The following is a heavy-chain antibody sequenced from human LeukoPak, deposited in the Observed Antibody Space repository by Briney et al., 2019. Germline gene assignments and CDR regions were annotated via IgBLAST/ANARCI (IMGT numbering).Heavy chain of an antibody. CDR3: ARDGVLWFGELGFFDY. D-gene: IGHD3-10*01. V-gene: IGHV1-18*01. J-gene: IGHJ4*02. CDR2: ISTYNGNT. CDR1: GYTFTSYG. Sequence: ASVKVSCKASGYTFTSYGISWVRQAPGQGLEWMGWISTYNGNTNYAQKLQGRVTMTTDTSTSTAYMELRSLRSDDTAVYYCARDGVLWFGELGFFDYWGQGTLVTVSS.